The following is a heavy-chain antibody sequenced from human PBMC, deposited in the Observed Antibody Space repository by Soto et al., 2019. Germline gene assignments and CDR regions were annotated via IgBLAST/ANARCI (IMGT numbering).Heavy chain of an antibody. CDR3: ARDLNRVGYPYGMDV. CDR1: GYTFTSYD. Sequence: QVQLVQSGAEVKKPGASVKVSCKASGYTFTSYDINWVRQATGQGLEWMGWMNPNSGNTGYAQKFQGRVTMTRNTSISTDYMELSSLRSEDTAVYYCARDLNRVGYPYGMDVWGQGNTVTVSS. J-gene: IGHJ6*02. CDR2: MNPNSGNT. D-gene: IGHD1-26*01. V-gene: IGHV1-8*01.